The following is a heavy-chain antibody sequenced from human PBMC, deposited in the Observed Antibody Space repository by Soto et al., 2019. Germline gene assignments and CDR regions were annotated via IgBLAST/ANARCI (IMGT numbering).Heavy chain of an antibody. CDR2: IKSKTDGGTT. J-gene: IGHJ4*02. V-gene: IGHV3-15*01. D-gene: IGHD3-22*01. CDR1: GFTFSNAW. CDR3: AKDVVRSGYRRNFDY. Sequence: GGSLRLSCAASGFTFSNAWMSWVRQAPGKGLEWVGRIKSKTDGGTTDYAAPVKGRFTISRDDSKNTLYLQMNSLKTEDTAVYYCAKDVVRSGYRRNFDYWGQGTLVTVSS.